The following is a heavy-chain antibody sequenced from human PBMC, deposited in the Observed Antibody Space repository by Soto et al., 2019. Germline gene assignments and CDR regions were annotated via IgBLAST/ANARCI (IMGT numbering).Heavy chain of an antibody. CDR1: GFGFTFSTSA. CDR2: ISASGGST. Sequence: GGSLRLSCAASGFGFTFSTSAMSWVRQAPGKGLEWVSAISASGGSTYYADSVKGRSTISRDNSKNTLYLQMNSLRAEDTAVYYCAKVNSTGWYGWRSPFLFDYWAQGTLVTVSS. CDR3: AKVNSTGWYGWRSPFLFDY. V-gene: IGHV3-23*01. J-gene: IGHJ4*02. D-gene: IGHD6-19*01.